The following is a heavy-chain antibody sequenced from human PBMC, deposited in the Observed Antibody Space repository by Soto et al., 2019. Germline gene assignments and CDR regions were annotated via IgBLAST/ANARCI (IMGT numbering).Heavy chain of an antibody. D-gene: IGHD3-22*01. J-gene: IGHJ4*02. CDR3: ARGAPYDSSGYKGFEFDY. CDR1: GGTFSSYA. Sequence: ASVKVSCKASGGTFSSYAISWVRQAPGQGLEWMGGIIPIFGTANYAQKFQGRVTITADKSTSTAYMELSSLRSEDTAVYYCARGAPYDSSGYKGFEFDYWGQGTLVTVPQ. CDR2: IIPIFGTA. V-gene: IGHV1-69*06.